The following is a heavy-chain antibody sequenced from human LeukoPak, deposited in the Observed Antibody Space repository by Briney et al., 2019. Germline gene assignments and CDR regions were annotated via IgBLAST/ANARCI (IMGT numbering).Heavy chain of an antibody. J-gene: IGHJ3*02. Sequence: GGSLRLSCAGSAFTFSSYGMHWVRQAPGKGLEWVAVISYDGSNKYYADSVKGRFTISRDNSKNTLYLQMNSLRAEDTAVYYCAKDQVYALDAFDIWGQGTMVTVSS. V-gene: IGHV3-30*18. CDR3: AKDQVYALDAFDI. CDR1: AFTFSSYG. CDR2: ISYDGSNK. D-gene: IGHD2-2*01.